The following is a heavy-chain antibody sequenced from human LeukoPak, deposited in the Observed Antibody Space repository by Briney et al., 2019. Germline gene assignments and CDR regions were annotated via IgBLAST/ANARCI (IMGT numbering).Heavy chain of an antibody. CDR2: IRYDGSNK. J-gene: IGHJ4*02. Sequence: PGGSLRLSCAASGFTFSSYGMHWVRQAPGKGLEWVAFIRYDGSNKYYADSVKGRFTISRDNSKNTLYLQMNSLRAEDTAVYYCAKEKMKFTNRRYFDYWGQGTLVTVSS. V-gene: IGHV3-30*02. D-gene: IGHD2-8*01. CDR3: AKEKMKFTNRRYFDY. CDR1: GFTFSSYG.